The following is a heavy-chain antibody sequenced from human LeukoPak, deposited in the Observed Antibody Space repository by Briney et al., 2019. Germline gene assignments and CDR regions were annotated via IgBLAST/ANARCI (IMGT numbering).Heavy chain of an antibody. Sequence: ASVKVSSKPSVYTFTVYYMCWVRQAPGQRLGWMGWIKPNSGGTNYAQKFQGRVNMTRDTSISTAYMELSRLRSDDTAVYYCARDNGDHDDYWGQGTLVTVSS. V-gene: IGHV1-2*02. CDR3: ARDNGDHDDY. D-gene: IGHD4-17*01. CDR2: IKPNSGGT. J-gene: IGHJ4*02. CDR1: VYTFTVYY.